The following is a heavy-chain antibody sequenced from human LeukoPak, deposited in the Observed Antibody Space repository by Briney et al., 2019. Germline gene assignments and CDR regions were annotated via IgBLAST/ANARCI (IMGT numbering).Heavy chain of an antibody. J-gene: IGHJ4*02. CDR1: GYTFTSYG. V-gene: IGHV1-18*01. CDR3: ARDPGQYYDILTGYYTPYYFDY. D-gene: IGHD3-9*01. Sequence: ASVKVSCKASGYTFTSYGINWVRQAPGQGLEWMGWISTYNADTDYAQKFQGRVTMTAETSTSTAYMELRSLRSDDTAIYYCARDPGQYYDILTGYYTPYYFDYWGQGTLVTVSP. CDR2: ISTYNADT.